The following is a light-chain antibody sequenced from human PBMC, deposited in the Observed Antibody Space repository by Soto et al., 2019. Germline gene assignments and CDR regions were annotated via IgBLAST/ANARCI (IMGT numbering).Light chain of an antibody. CDR3: AVWDDSLNGVV. Sequence: QAVVTQPPSASATPGQRVTISCSGSISNIGTNTVNWYQQLPGTAPKLLIYSNNQRPSGVPDRFSGSKSGTSASLAISGLQSEDEADYHCAVWDDSLNGVVFGGGTKLTVL. CDR1: ISNIGTNT. CDR2: SNN. V-gene: IGLV1-44*01. J-gene: IGLJ2*01.